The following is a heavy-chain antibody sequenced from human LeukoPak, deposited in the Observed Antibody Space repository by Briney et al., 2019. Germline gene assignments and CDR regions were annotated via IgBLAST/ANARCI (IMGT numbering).Heavy chain of an antibody. Sequence: GASVKVSCKASGYTFTSYAMNWVRQAPGQGLEWMGWMNTNSGNPTYVQGFTGRFVFSLDTSVSTAYLQISSLKAEDTAVYYCARSLIAARPTPFDYWGQGTLVTVSS. V-gene: IGHV7-4-1*02. CDR2: MNTNSGNP. J-gene: IGHJ4*02. D-gene: IGHD6-6*01. CDR3: ARSLIAARPTPFDY. CDR1: GYTFTSYA.